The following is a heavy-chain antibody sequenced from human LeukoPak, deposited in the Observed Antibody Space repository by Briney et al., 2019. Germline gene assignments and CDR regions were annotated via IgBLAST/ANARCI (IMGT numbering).Heavy chain of an antibody. CDR1: GGSISSGSYY. J-gene: IGHJ4*02. CDR3: ATPGRIAVAGQFDY. Sequence: PSQTLSLTCTVSGGSISSGSYYWSWIRQPAGKGLEWIGRIYSSGSTNYNPSLKSRVTISLDTSKNQFSLKLSSVTAADTAVYYCATPGRIAVAGQFDYWGQGTLVTVSS. CDR2: IYSSGST. D-gene: IGHD6-19*01. V-gene: IGHV4-61*02.